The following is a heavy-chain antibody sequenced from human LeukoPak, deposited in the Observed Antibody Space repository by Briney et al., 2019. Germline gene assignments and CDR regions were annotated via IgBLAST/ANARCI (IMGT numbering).Heavy chain of an antibody. J-gene: IGHJ4*02. Sequence: GGSLRLSCAASGFTFSHYCFHWVGQAPGKGREWVAVIWSDGSNKYYGDSVKGRFIIYRDDSQNTVYLQMNSLRAEDTAVYYCAKDAQRGFDYSNSLEYWGQGSLVTVSS. CDR1: GFTFSHYC. CDR2: IWSDGSNK. V-gene: IGHV3-33*06. CDR3: AKDAQRGFDYSNSLEY. D-gene: IGHD4-11*01.